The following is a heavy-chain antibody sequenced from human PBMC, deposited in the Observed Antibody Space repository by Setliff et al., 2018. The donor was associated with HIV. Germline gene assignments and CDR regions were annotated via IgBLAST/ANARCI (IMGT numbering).Heavy chain of an antibody. Sequence: PGGSLRLSCAASGFTFSSYAMHWVRQAPGKGLEWVSYISSSSSTIYYADSVKGRFTISRDNSKNTLYLQMNSLRAEDTAVYYCARSVIGYYYYGMDVWGQGTTVTVSS. CDR2: ISSSSSTI. D-gene: IGHD3-10*01. CDR3: ARSVIGYYYYGMDV. V-gene: IGHV3-48*01. J-gene: IGHJ6*02. CDR1: GFTFSSYA.